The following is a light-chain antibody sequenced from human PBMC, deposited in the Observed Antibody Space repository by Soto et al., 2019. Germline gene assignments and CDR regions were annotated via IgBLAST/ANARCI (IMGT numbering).Light chain of an antibody. CDR2: GAS. J-gene: IGKJ1*01. V-gene: IGKV3-15*01. CDR3: QQYNNWPPT. Sequence: EIVMTQSPATLSVSPGERATLSCRASLIVSSNVSWSQQNPGLSPRLLIYGASTRVTGISARFSGSGSGTEFTLSISSLQSEDFAVYYCQQYNNWPPTFGQGTKVDIK. CDR1: LIVSSN.